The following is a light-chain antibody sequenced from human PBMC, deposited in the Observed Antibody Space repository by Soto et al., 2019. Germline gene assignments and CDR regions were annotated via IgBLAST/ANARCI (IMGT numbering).Light chain of an antibody. CDR2: ASF. CDR1: HSISNF. CDR3: QQNYITPYT. V-gene: IGKV1-39*01. J-gene: IGKJ2*01. Sequence: DIQMTQSPSLSVSVGDKVTITCLASHSISNFLTWYQQKAGKAPKLLIYASFNLQSGVPSRFSGSGSGADFTLTISSLQPEDFATYYCQQNYITPYTFGQGTKLEIK.